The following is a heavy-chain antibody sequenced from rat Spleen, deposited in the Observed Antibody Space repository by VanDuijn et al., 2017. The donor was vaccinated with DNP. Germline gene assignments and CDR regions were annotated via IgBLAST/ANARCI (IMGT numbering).Heavy chain of an antibody. CDR2: ISYDGGRT. Sequence: EVQLVESGGGLVQPGRSLKLSCAASGFSFSDFYMAWVRQAPTKGLEWVASISYDGGRTYYRDSVKGRFTISRDNAKSSLYLQMNSLKSEDTATYYCARHSRTTAITEYFDYWGQGVMVTVSS. V-gene: IGHV5-7*01. CDR1: GFSFSDFY. D-gene: IGHD1-9*01. J-gene: IGHJ2*01. CDR3: ARHSRTTAITEYFDY.